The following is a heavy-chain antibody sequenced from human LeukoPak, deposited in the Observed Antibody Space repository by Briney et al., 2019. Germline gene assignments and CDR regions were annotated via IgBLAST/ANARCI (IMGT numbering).Heavy chain of an antibody. CDR2: ISYDGSKK. CDR1: GFTFSSYA. J-gene: IGHJ4*02. V-gene: IGHV3-30-3*01. CDR3: ARDFSYSPNALDY. D-gene: IGHD5-18*01. Sequence: PGGSLRLSCACSGFTFSSYAMHWVRQAPGKGLEWVAVISYDGSKKYYADSVKGRFTIARDNSKITLYLQMNSLRAEDATVYYCARDFSYSPNALDYWGQGTLVTVSS.